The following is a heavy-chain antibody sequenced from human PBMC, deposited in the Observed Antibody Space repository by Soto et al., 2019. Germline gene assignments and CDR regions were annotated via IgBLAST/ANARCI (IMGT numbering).Heavy chain of an antibody. CDR3: ARDLGYYDSSGYPPAYYGMDV. CDR2: IIPIFGTA. J-gene: IGHJ6*02. CDR1: GGTFSSYA. V-gene: IGHV1-69*06. D-gene: IGHD3-22*01. Sequence: SVKVSCKAAGGTFSSYAISWVRRAPGQGLEWMGGIIPIFGTANYAQKFQGRVTITADKSTSTAYMELSSLRSEDTAVYYCARDLGYYDSSGYPPAYYGMDVWGQGTTVTVSS.